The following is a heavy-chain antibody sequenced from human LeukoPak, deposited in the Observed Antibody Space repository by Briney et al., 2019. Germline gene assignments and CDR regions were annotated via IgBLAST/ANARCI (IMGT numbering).Heavy chain of an antibody. CDR2: ISSSGSTI. D-gene: IGHD3-3*01. V-gene: IGHV3-11*01. Sequence: GGSLRLSCAASGFTFSNAWMSWIRQAPGKGLEWVSYISSSGSTIYYADSVKGRFTISRDNAKNSLYLQMNSLRAEDTAVYYCARDSLYDFWSGYYYYGMDVWGQGTTVTVSS. CDR1: GFTFSNAW. J-gene: IGHJ6*02. CDR3: ARDSLYDFWSGYYYYGMDV.